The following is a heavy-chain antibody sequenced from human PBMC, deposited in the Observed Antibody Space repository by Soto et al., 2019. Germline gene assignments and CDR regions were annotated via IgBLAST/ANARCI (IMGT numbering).Heavy chain of an antibody. J-gene: IGHJ3*02. CDR1: GFTFSGYT. V-gene: IGHV3-21*01. Sequence: GGSLRLSCAASGFTFSGYTMNWVRQAPGKGLEWVSSITSTGTYIYYADSVKGRFAISRDNPKNSLYLQMNSLRAEDTAVYYCARLTYCSGGSCYDPDAFDIWGQGTMVTVSS. CDR3: ARLTYCSGGSCYDPDAFDI. CDR2: ITSTGTYI. D-gene: IGHD2-15*01.